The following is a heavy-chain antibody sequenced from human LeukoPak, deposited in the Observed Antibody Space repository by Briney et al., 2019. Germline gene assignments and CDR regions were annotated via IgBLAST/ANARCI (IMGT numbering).Heavy chain of an antibody. J-gene: IGHJ6*03. D-gene: IGHD3-3*01. Sequence: SQTLSLTCTVSGGSISSGDYYWSWIRQPPGKGLEWIGHTHYSGITYYSPSLKSRLTISVDTSKNQSSLKLSSVTAADTAVYYCARLGHHDFWSGYYREYYYYYMDVWGKGTTVTVSS. CDR2: THYSGIT. CDR1: GGSISSGDYY. V-gene: IGHV4-30-4*08. CDR3: ARLGHHDFWSGYYREYYYYYMDV.